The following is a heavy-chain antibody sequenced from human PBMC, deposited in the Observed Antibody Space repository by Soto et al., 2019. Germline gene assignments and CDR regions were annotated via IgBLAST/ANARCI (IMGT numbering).Heavy chain of an antibody. CDR2: IDSGGST. D-gene: IGHD1-26*01. CDR1: GFIVSGNY. V-gene: IGHV3-53*05. Sequence: EEQLLETGGGLIQPGGSLRLSCAASGFIVSGNYMNWVRQAPGKGLEWVSVIDSGGSTYYADSVKGRFTISRDNSKNTLYLQMNSLRAEDTAVYYCAREEWELLRRYFDYWGQGTLVTVSS. CDR3: AREEWELLRRYFDY. J-gene: IGHJ4*02.